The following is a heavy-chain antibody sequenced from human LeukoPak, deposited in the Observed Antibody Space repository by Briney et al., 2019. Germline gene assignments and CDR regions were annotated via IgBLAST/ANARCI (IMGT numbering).Heavy chain of an antibody. J-gene: IGHJ3*02. D-gene: IGHD3-22*01. CDR1: GGSISSYY. V-gene: IGHV4-59*01. CDR2: IYYSGST. CDR3: ARVPYYYDSSGYYWGAFVI. Sequence: PSETLSLTCTVSGGSISSYYWSWIRQPPGKGLEWIGYIYYSGSTNYNPSLKSRVTISVDTSKNQFSLKLSSVTAADTAVYYCARVPYYYDSSGYYWGAFVIWGQGTMVTVSS.